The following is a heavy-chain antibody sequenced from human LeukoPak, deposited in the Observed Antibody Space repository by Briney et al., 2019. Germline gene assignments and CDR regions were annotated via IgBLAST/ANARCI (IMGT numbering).Heavy chain of an antibody. CDR1: GFTFTNYA. D-gene: IGHD3-10*01. Sequence: GGSLRLSCAASGFTFTNYAMSWVRQAPGKGLEWVSYISSSSGTIHYADSVKGRFTISRDDAKNSLYLQMNSLRDEDTAAYYCARDYGSGSYFFYYFDYWGQGTLVTVSS. CDR2: ISSSSGTI. CDR3: ARDYGSGSYFFYYFDY. J-gene: IGHJ4*02. V-gene: IGHV3-48*02.